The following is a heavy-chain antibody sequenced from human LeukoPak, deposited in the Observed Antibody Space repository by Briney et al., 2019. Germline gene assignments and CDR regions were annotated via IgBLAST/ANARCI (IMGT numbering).Heavy chain of an antibody. D-gene: IGHD5-18*01. CDR3: ACLSGGYSYGEPDY. CDR1: GGSISSGGYY. CDR2: IYYSGST. V-gene: IGHV4-31*03. Sequence: PSETLSLTCTVSGGSISSGGYYWSWIRQHPGKGLEWIGYIYYSGSTYYNPSLKSRVTISVDTSKNQSSLKLSSVTAADTAVYYCACLSGGYSYGEPDYWGQGTLVTVSS. J-gene: IGHJ4*02.